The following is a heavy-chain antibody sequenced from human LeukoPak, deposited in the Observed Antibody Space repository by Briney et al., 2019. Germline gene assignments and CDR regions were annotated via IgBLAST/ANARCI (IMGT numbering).Heavy chain of an antibody. CDR2: ISYDGSNK. CDR1: GFTFSSYA. CDR3: AKGMYYDILSGYVLDY. V-gene: IGHV3-30-3*01. D-gene: IGHD3-9*01. J-gene: IGHJ4*02. Sequence: PGGSLRLSCAASGFTFSSYAMHWVRQAPGKGLEWVAVISYDGSNKYYADSVKGRFTISRDNSKATMYLQMNSLRVEDTALYYCAKGMYYDILSGYVLDYWGQGTLVTVSS.